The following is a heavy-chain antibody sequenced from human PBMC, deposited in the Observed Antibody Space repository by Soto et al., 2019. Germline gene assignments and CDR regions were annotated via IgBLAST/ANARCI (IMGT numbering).Heavy chain of an antibody. CDR2: IYPGDSDT. Sequence: SGESLKISCKGSGDSFTSSWIGWVRQMPGKGLELLGIIYPGDSDTRYSPSFQGQVTISADKSTSTAYLQWSSLKASDTAMYYCARRSSNRYCTNGVCYPLYGMDVWGQGTTVTVSS. V-gene: IGHV5-51*01. CDR3: ARRSSNRYCTNGVCYPLYGMDV. J-gene: IGHJ6*02. D-gene: IGHD2-8*01. CDR1: GDSFTSSW.